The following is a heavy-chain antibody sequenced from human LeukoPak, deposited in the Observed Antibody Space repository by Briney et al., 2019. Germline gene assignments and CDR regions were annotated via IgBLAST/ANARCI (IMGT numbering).Heavy chain of an antibody. V-gene: IGHV3-7*01. CDR3: VGGTGWLPLT. D-gene: IGHD6-19*01. CDR2: IKRDGSEK. CDR1: GFSLSDYW. Sequence: GGSLRLSCAASGFSLSDYWMNWVRQTPGKGPEWLANIKRDGSEKNYVESVNGRFIISGDNAKNSGYLQMNSLRAEDTAVYYCVGGTGWLPLTWGQGTLVTVSS. J-gene: IGHJ5*01.